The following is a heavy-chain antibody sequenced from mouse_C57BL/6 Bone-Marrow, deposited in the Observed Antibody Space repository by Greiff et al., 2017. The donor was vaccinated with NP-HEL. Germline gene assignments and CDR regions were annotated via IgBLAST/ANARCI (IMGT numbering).Heavy chain of an antibody. D-gene: IGHD2-3*01. CDR3: ARHPLSMMVFYFYY. Sequence: EVQRVESGGDLVKPGGSLKLSCAASGFTFSSYGMSWVRQTPDKRLEWVATISSGGSYTYYPDSVKGRFTISRDNAKNTLYLQMSSLKSEDTAMYYCARHPLSMMVFYFYYWGQGTTLTVSS. CDR2: ISSGGSYT. J-gene: IGHJ2*01. V-gene: IGHV5-6*01. CDR1: GFTFSSYG.